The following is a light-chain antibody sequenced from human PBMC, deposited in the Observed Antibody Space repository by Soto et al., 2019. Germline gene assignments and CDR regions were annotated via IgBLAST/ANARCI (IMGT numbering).Light chain of an antibody. V-gene: IGLV1-47*01. J-gene: IGLJ1*01. CDR1: SSNIGSNY. Sequence: QSVLTQPPSASGTPGQRVTISCSGSSSNIGSNYVYWYQQLPGTAPKLLICKNNQRPSGVPDRFSGSKSGTSASLAISGLRSEDEADYFCFSFTTTSTHVFGTGTKVTVL. CDR2: KNN. CDR3: FSFTTTSTHV.